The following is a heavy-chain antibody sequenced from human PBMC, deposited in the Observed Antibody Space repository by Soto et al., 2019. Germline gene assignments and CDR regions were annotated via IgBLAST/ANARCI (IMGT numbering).Heavy chain of an antibody. J-gene: IGHJ4*02. CDR2: ISGSGGST. CDR3: AKQLRVVIILLDY. Sequence: GGSLRLSCAASGFTFSSYAMSRVRQAPGKGLEWVSAISGSGGSTYYADSVKGRFTISRDNSKNTLYLQMNSLRAEDTAVYYCAKQLRVVIILLDYWGQGTLVTVSS. V-gene: IGHV3-23*01. D-gene: IGHD3-3*01. CDR1: GFTFSSYA.